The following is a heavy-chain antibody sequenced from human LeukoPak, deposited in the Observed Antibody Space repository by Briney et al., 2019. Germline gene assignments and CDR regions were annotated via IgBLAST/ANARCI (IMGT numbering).Heavy chain of an antibody. J-gene: IGHJ4*02. D-gene: IGHD3-22*01. V-gene: IGHV1-2*02. Sequence: ASVKVSCKASGYTFTGYYMHWVRQAPGQGLEWMGWINPNSGGTNYAQKFQGRVTMTRDTSISTAYMELSRLRSDDTAVYYCARYGSDLLPLCYFDYWGQGTLVTVSS. CDR1: GYTFTGYY. CDR3: ARYGSDLLPLCYFDY. CDR2: INPNSGGT.